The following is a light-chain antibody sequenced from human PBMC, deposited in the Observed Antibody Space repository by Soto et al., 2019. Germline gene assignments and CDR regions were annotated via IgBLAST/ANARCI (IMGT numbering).Light chain of an antibody. CDR2: GAS. V-gene: IGKV3-20*01. CDR1: QSFTTSQ. Sequence: EIVLMQSPGTLSLSPGERATLFCRASQSFTTSQLAWYQQRPGQAPRVLIFGASRRATGIPDRFSGSGSGTDFTLTISRLEPEDSAVYYCQQYASSPRTFGQGTTVEIK. J-gene: IGKJ1*01. CDR3: QQYASSPRT.